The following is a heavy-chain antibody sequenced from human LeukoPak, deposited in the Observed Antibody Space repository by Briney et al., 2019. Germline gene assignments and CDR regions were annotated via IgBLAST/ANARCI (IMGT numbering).Heavy chain of an antibody. CDR1: GFSFSSYE. J-gene: IGHJ4*02. D-gene: IGHD3-10*01. CDR2: ISGSSSYI. V-gene: IGHV3-21*01. CDR3: ARETYGSGSYFAVRGPDSGY. Sequence: GGSLRLSCAASGFSFSSYEMNWVRQAPGKGLEWVSSISGSSSYIYYADSLKGRFTISRHNAKNSLYLQMNSLRAEDTAVYYCARETYGSGSYFAVRGPDSGYWGQGTLVTVSS.